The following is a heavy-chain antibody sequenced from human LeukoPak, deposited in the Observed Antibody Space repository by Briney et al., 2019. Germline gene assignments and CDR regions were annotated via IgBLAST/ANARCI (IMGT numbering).Heavy chain of an antibody. CDR3: AREKYYYGDYGEGMDV. Sequence: SSETLSLTCIVSGDSISSGSFYWGWIRQPPGQGLEWIGSIYYSGSTYYNPSLKSRVTISADTSKNQFSLKLSSVTAADTAVYYCAREKYYYGDYGEGMDVWGQGTTVTVSS. CDR1: GDSISSGSFY. D-gene: IGHD4-17*01. J-gene: IGHJ6*02. CDR2: IYYSGST. V-gene: IGHV4-39*07.